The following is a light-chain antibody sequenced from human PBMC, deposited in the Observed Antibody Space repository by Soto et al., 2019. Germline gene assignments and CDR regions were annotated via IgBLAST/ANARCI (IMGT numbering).Light chain of an antibody. J-gene: IGLJ1*01. V-gene: IGLV2-23*01. CDR2: EGS. Sequence: QSALTQPASVSGSPGQSITISCTGTSSDVGNYNLVSWYQQHPGKAPKLMIYEGSKRPSGVSNRFSGSKSGNTASLTISGLQSEDEADYYCCSYAGSNTYFFGTGTKLTVL. CDR1: SSDVGNYNL. CDR3: CSYAGSNTYF.